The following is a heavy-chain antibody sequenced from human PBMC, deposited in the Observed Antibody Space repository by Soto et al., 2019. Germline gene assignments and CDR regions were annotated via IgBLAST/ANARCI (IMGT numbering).Heavy chain of an antibody. CDR3: ARVSYYYDSSGYYEDGYFDY. D-gene: IGHD3-22*01. Sequence: SQTLRLSYTVSGGSISSGGDYWSWIRQHPGKGLEWIGYIYYSGSTYYNPSLKSRVTISVDTSKNQFSLKLSSVTAADTAVYYCARVSYYYDSSGYYEDGYFDYWGQGTLVTVSS. CDR1: GGSISSGGDY. CDR2: IYYSGST. J-gene: IGHJ4*02. V-gene: IGHV4-31*03.